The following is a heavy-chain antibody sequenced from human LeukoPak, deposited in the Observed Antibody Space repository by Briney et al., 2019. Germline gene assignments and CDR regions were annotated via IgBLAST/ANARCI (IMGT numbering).Heavy chain of an antibody. CDR3: AREPLPVNYYGSGSYYTGADY. V-gene: IGHV3-66*01. J-gene: IGHJ4*02. Sequence: PGGSLRLSCAASGFTVSSNYMSWVRQAPGKGLEWVSVIYSGGSTYYADSVKGRFTISRDNSKNTLYLQMNSLRAEDTAVYYCAREPLPVNYYGSGSYYTGADYWGQGTLVTVSS. CDR2: IYSGGST. CDR1: GFTVSSNY. D-gene: IGHD3-10*01.